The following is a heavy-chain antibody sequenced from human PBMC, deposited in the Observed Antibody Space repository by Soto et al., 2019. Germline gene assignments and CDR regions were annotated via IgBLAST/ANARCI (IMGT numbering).Heavy chain of an antibody. D-gene: IGHD3-22*01. Sequence: SETLSLTCSVPNISSSRHYWTWIRQTPGKGLEWIGYIHYSGTSNYNPSLKSRVTISVDTSKNQFSLKLTSVTAADTAVYYCALSFSYYWGWFDPWGQGTLVT. CDR1: NISSSRHY. CDR3: ALSFSYYWGWFDP. J-gene: IGHJ5*02. CDR2: IHYSGTS. V-gene: IGHV4-59*11.